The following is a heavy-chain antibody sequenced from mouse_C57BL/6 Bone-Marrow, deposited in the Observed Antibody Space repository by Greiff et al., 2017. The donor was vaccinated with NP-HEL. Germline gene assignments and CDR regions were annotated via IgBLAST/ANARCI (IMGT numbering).Heavy chain of an antibody. V-gene: IGHV1-52*01. CDR3: ARTRLEGAWFAY. Sequence: QVQLQQPGAELVRPGSSVKLSRKASGYTFTSYWMHWVKQRPIQGLEWIGNIDPSDSETHYNQKFKDKATLTVDKSSSTAYMQLSSLTSEDSAVYYCARTRLEGAWFAYWGQGTLVTVSA. CDR2: IDPSDSET. D-gene: IGHD2-2*01. J-gene: IGHJ3*01. CDR1: GYTFTSYW.